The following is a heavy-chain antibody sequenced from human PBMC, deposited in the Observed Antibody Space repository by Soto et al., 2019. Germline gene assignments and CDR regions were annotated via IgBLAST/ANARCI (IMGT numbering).Heavy chain of an antibody. J-gene: IGHJ3*02. Sequence: GGSLRLSCAASGFTFSSYWMSWVRQAPGKGLEWVANIKQDGSEKYYVDSVKGRFTISRDNAKNSLYLQMNSLRAEDTAVYYCARDPSFGGAGGAFDIWGQGTMVTVSS. V-gene: IGHV3-7*01. CDR1: GFTFSSYW. CDR3: ARDPSFGGAGGAFDI. D-gene: IGHD3-16*01. CDR2: IKQDGSEK.